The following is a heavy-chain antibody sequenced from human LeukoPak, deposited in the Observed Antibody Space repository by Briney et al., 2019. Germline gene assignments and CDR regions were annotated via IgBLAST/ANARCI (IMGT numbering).Heavy chain of an antibody. CDR2: INPNSGGT. CDR3: ARDSSFYCSSTSCYAGNWFDP. CDR1: GYTFTGYY. V-gene: IGHV1-2*02. D-gene: IGHD2-2*01. Sequence: GASVKVSCKASGYTFTGYYMHRVRQAPGQGLEWMGWINPNSGGTNYAQKFQGRVTMTRDTSISTAYMELSRLRSDDTAVYYSARDSSFYCSSTSCYAGNWFDPWGQGTLVTVSS. J-gene: IGHJ5*02.